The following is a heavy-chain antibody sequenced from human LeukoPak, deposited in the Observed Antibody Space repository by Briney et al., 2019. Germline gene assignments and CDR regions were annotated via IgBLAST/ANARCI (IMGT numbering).Heavy chain of an antibody. CDR2: IYHSGST. D-gene: IGHD1-26*01. CDR1: GYSISSGYY. CDR3: ASDPLVGPDPTAYCYYYLDV. V-gene: IGHV4-38-2*02. Sequence: PSDTLSLTCTVSGYSISSGYYWGWIRPPPRKGLEWIGSIYHSGSTYYNPSIKSRVTIEVDTTKKQFSLKLSSVTAADTAVYYCASDPLVGPDPTAYCYYYLDVWGKGTTVTVSS. J-gene: IGHJ6*03.